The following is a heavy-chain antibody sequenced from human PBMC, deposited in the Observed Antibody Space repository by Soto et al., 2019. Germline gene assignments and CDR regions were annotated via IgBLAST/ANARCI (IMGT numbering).Heavy chain of an antibody. CDR2: IYYSGST. CDR3: ASTSIVVVPAAPGLIYNWFDP. Sequence: TSETLSLTCTVSGGSISSGGYYWSWIRQHPGKGLEWIGYIYYSGSTYYNPSLKSRVTISVDTSKNQFSLKLSSVTAADTAVYYCASTSIVVVPAAPGLIYNWFDPWGQGTLVTVSS. J-gene: IGHJ5*02. D-gene: IGHD2-2*01. V-gene: IGHV4-31*03. CDR1: GGSISSGGYY.